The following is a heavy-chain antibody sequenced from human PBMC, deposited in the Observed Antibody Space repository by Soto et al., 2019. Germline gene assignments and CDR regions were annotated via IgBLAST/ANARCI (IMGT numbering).Heavy chain of an antibody. CDR2: ISGSGGSI. CDR3: AKGGGDSLRYGMDV. J-gene: IGHJ6*02. V-gene: IGHV3-23*01. Sequence: EVQLLESGGGLVQPGGALRLSCSASGFTFSSCAMNWVRQAPGKGLEWVSAISGSGGSIYYADSVRGRFTISRDNSKTTLDLQMDSLRAEDTAVYYCAKGGGDSLRYGMDVWGQGTTVTVSS. CDR1: GFTFSSCA. D-gene: IGHD2-21*02.